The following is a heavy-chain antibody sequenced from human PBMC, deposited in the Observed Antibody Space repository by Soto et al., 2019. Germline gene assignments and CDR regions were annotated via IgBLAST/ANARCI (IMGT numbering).Heavy chain of an antibody. CDR3: ARDRDYDILTGHPYCGMDV. Sequence: ASVKVSCKASGYTFTSYYMHWVRQAPGQGLEWMGIINPSGGSTSYAQKFQGRVTMTRDTSTSTVYMELSSLRSEDTAVYYCARDRDYDILTGHPYCGMDVWGQGTTVTVSS. V-gene: IGHV1-46*01. CDR2: INPSGGST. CDR1: GYTFTSYY. D-gene: IGHD3-9*01. J-gene: IGHJ6*02.